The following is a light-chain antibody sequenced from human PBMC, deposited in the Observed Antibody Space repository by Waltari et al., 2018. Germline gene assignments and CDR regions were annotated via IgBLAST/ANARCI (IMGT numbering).Light chain of an antibody. CDR3: CSYAGSSTLV. CDR1: SSYVGGYNY. V-gene: IGLV2-23*02. Sequence: QSALTQPASVSGSPGQSITIPCTGTSSYVGGYNYVSWYQQHPGKAPQLMIYDVSKRPSGVSNRFSGSKSGNTASLTISGLQAEDEADYYCCSYAGSSTLVFGGGTKLTVL. J-gene: IGLJ2*01. CDR2: DVS.